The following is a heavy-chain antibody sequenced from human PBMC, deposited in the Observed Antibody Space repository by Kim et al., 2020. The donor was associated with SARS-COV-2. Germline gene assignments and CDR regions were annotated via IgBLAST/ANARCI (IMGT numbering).Heavy chain of an antibody. J-gene: IGHJ6*02. Sequence: SVKVSCKASGGTFSSYAISWVRQAPGQGLEWMGRIIPILGIANYAQKFQGRVTITADKSTSTAYMELSSLRSEDTAVYYCARAKGAYYYYYYGMDVWGQGTTVTVSS. V-gene: IGHV1-69*04. CDR1: GGTFSSYA. CDR3: ARAKGAYYYYYYGMDV. CDR2: IIPILGIA.